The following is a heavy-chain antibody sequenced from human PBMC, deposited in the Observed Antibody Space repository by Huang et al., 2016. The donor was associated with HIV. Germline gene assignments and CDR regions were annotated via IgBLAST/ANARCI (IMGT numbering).Heavy chain of an antibody. Sequence: QVRLEQWGAGLLKPSETLSLTCAVYGGSFRGYQGTWLRPAPGTVLEGMGEINHSGSATYNPPTRTRVTITGDMSKNQFSLKMTSLTVTDTAVYFCARGLRFCRGGDCFPTHFQHWSQG. J-gene: IGHJ1*01. V-gene: IGHV4-34*02. CDR1: GGSFRGYQ. CDR3: ARGLRFCRGGDCFPTHFQH. CDR2: INHSGSA. D-gene: IGHD2-21*02.